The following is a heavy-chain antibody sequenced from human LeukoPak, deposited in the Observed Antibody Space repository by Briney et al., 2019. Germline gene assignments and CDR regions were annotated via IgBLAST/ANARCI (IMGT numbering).Heavy chain of an antibody. CDR1: GFTFSSYA. CDR3: ATSGYDPYYFDY. Sequence: PGGSLRLSCAASGFTFSSYAMSWVRQAPGKGLEWVSAISGSGGSTYYADSVKGRFTISRDNSKNTLYLQMNSLRAEDTAVYYCATSGYDPYYFDYWGQGTLVTVSS. J-gene: IGHJ4*02. V-gene: IGHV3-23*01. CDR2: ISGSGGST. D-gene: IGHD5-12*01.